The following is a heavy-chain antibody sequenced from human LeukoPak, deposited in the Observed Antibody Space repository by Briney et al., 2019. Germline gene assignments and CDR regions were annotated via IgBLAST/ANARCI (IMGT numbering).Heavy chain of an antibody. D-gene: IGHD5-18*01. J-gene: IGHJ4*02. CDR3: ARVNVGTAMVTHFDY. CDR1: GGSFSGYY. Sequence: PSETLSLTCAVYGGSFSGYYWSWIRQPPGKGLEWIGEINHSGSTNYNPSLKSRVTISVDTSKNQFSLKLSSVTAADTAVYYCARVNVGTAMVTHFDYWGQGTLVTVSS. V-gene: IGHV4-34*01. CDR2: INHSGST.